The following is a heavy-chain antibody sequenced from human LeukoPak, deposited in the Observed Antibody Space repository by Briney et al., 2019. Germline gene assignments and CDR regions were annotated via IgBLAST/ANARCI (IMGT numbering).Heavy chain of an antibody. Sequence: TGGSLRLSCAASGFTFSSYAMHWVRQAPGKGLEWVAVISHDGSNKYYADSVKGRFTISRDNSKNTLYLQMNSLRAEDTAVYYCASEGYGDYFYYFDYWGQGTLVTVSS. CDR1: GFTFSSYA. CDR2: ISHDGSNK. CDR3: ASEGYGDYFYYFDY. V-gene: IGHV3-30-3*01. D-gene: IGHD4-17*01. J-gene: IGHJ4*02.